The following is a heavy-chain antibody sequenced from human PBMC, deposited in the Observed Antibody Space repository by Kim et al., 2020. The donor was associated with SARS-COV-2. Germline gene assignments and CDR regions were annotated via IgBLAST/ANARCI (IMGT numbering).Heavy chain of an antibody. V-gene: IGHV3-30*02. J-gene: IGHJ4*02. Sequence: DHVKGRFTISRDDSKNTVYLEVNSLRDEDSAVYYCATEGGTSGRCGYFDSWGQGTLVTVSS. CDR3: ATEGGTSGRCGYFDS. D-gene: IGHD2-15*01.